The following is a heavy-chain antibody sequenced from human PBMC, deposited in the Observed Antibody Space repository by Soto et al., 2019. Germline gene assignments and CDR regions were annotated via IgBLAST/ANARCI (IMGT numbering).Heavy chain of an antibody. CDR2: ISYDGSNK. Sequence: GGSLRLSCAASGFTFSSYGMHWVRQAPGKGLEWVAVISYDGSNKYYADSVKGRFTISRDNSKNTLYLQMNSLRAEDTAVYYCATNSPKDYGDYYYYGMDVWGQGTTVTVSS. CDR1: GFTFSSYG. D-gene: IGHD4-17*01. CDR3: ATNSPKDYGDYYYYGMDV. J-gene: IGHJ6*02. V-gene: IGHV3-30*03.